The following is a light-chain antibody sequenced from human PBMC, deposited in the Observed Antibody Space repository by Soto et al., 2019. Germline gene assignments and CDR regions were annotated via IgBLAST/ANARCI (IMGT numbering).Light chain of an antibody. CDR1: SGDVGGYNY. V-gene: IGLV2-11*01. Sequence: QSVLSQPRSVSGSPGQSVTISCTGTSGDVGGYNYVSWYQEHPGKAPKLMIYDVSKRPSGVPDRFSGSKSGNTASLTISGLQAEDEADYYCCSYAGSYTHYVFGTGNKVTVL. CDR3: CSYAGSYTHYV. CDR2: DVS. J-gene: IGLJ1*01.